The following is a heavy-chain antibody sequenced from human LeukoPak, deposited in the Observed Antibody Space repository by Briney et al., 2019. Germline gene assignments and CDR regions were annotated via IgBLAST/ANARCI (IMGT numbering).Heavy chain of an antibody. CDR3: ARDIYDFWSGYYDGGSDY. V-gene: IGHV3-7*01. D-gene: IGHD3-3*01. Sequence: GGSLRLSCAASGFTFSSYWMSWVRQAPGKGLEWVANIKQDGSEKYYVDSVKGRFTISRDNAKNSLYLQMNSLRAEDTAVYYCARDIYDFWSGYYDGGSDYWGQGTLVTVSS. CDR2: IKQDGSEK. CDR1: GFTFSSYW. J-gene: IGHJ4*02.